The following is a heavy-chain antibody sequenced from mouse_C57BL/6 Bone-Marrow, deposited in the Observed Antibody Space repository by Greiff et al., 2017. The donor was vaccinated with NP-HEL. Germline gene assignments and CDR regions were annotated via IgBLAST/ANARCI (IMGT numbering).Heavy chain of an antibody. CDR2: ISNLAYSI. Sequence: EVQGVESGGGLVQPGGSLKLSCAASGFTFSDYGMAWVRQAPRKGPEWVAFISNLAYSIYYADTVTGRFTISRENAKNTLYLEMSSLRSEDTAMYYCAREWGFAYWGQGTLVTVSA. D-gene: IGHD1-3*01. CDR3: AREWGFAY. CDR1: GFTFSDYG. V-gene: IGHV5-15*01. J-gene: IGHJ3*01.